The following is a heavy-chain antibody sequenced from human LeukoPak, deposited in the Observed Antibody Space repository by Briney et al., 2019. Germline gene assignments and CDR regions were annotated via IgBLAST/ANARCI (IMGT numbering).Heavy chain of an antibody. V-gene: IGHV3-23*01. D-gene: IGHD6-25*01. Sequence: GGSLRLSCAASGFTFSSSAMSWVRQAPGKGLEWVSTISGSGDRTYYADSVKGRFTISRVNSKNTLYLQMNSLRAEDTAVYYCAKEGPKSIAATGYYMDVWGKGTTVTISS. CDR2: ISGSGDRT. J-gene: IGHJ6*03. CDR3: AKEGPKSIAATGYYMDV. CDR1: GFTFSSSA.